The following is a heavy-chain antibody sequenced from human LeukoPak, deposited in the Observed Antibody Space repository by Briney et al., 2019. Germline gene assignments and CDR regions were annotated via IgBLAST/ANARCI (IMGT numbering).Heavy chain of an antibody. CDR2: INQHGSDG. CDR3: AREPLVGACSDY. CDR1: GFTFSDYW. D-gene: IGHD1-26*01. Sequence: PGGSLRLSCAASGFTFSDYWLSWVRQPPGKGLEWVANINQHGSDGYSVDSVRGRFTISRDNAKNSLYLQMKSLRVEDTAVYYCAREPLVGACSDYWGPGTLVTVSS. V-gene: IGHV3-7*01. J-gene: IGHJ4*02.